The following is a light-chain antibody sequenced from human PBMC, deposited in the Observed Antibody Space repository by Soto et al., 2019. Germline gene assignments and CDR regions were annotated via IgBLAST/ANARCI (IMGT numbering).Light chain of an antibody. CDR1: QSVSSY. Sequence: ELVLPQSPATLSLSPGEPATLSCRDSQSVSSYLAWYQQKPSQAPRLLIYDASNRATGIPARFSGSGSWTSITLTFSSLEPEDFAVYYCHQRSNWPPTFGGGTKVEIK. V-gene: IGKV3-11*01. J-gene: IGKJ4*01. CDR3: HQRSNWPPT. CDR2: DAS.